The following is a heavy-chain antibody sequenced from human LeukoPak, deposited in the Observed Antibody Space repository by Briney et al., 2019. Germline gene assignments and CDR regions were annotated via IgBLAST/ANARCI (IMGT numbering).Heavy chain of an antibody. Sequence: ASVKVSCRASGYTFTSYGISWVRQAPGQGLEWMGWISAYNGNTNYAQKLQGRVTTTTDTSTSTAYMELRSLRSDDTAVYYCARDGTMVRGRYYYYGMDVWGQGTTVTVSS. CDR2: ISAYNGNT. CDR1: GYTFTSYG. CDR3: ARDGTMVRGRYYYYGMDV. D-gene: IGHD3-10*01. J-gene: IGHJ6*02. V-gene: IGHV1-18*01.